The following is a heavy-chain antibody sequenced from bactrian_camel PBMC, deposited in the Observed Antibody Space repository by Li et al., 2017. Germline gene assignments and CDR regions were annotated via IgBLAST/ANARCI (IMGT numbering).Heavy chain of an antibody. CDR3: AALVPPRPLTAIQGHEAYEYNY. Sequence: VQLVESGGGSVQAGGSLRLSCAASGYTDDLCSMGWFRQAPGKEREGVAAGDSDGDTRYADSVKGRFSISRDNAKDTLYLHMNGLKADDTATYYCAALVPPRPLTAIQGHEAYEYNYWGQGTQVTVS. J-gene: IGHJ4*01. CDR2: GDSDGDT. D-gene: IGHD3*01. V-gene: IGHV3S42*01. CDR1: GYTDDLCS.